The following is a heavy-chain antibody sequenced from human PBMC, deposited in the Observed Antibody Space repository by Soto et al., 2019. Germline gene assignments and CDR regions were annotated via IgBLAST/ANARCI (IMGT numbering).Heavy chain of an antibody. D-gene: IGHD6-6*01. CDR2: IIPIFGTA. J-gene: IGHJ6*02. CDR1: GGTFSSYA. CDR3: ARDLAARLRYYYYGMDV. V-gene: IGHV1-69*13. Sequence: SVKVSCKASGGTFSSYAISWVRQAPGQGLEWMGGIIPIFGTANYAQKFQGRVTITADESTSTAYMELSSLRSEDTAVYYCARDLAARLRYYYYGMDVWGQGTTVTVSS.